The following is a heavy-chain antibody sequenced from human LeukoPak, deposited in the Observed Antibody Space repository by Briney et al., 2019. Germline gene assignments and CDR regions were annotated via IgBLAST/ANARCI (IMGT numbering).Heavy chain of an antibody. D-gene: IGHD6-13*01. Sequence: GGYLRLSCAASGFTFSSYGMHWVRQAPGKGLEWVAFIRYDGSNKYYAESVKGRFTISRDNSKNTLYLQMNSLRAEDTAVYYCAKESIAAADIFDYWGQGTLVTVSS. CDR2: IRYDGSNK. CDR3: AKESIAAADIFDY. V-gene: IGHV3-30*02. J-gene: IGHJ4*02. CDR1: GFTFSSYG.